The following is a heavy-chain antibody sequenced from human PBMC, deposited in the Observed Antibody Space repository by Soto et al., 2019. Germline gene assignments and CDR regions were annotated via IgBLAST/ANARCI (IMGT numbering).Heavy chain of an antibody. CDR3: ARPDTAMVAFDI. Sequence: SETLSLTCTVSGGSISSSSYYWGWIRQPPGKGLEWIGSIYYSGSTYYNPSLKSRVTISVDTSKNQFSLKLSSVTAADTAVYYCARPDTAMVAFDIWGQGTMVTVSS. CDR2: IYYSGST. V-gene: IGHV4-39*01. CDR1: GGSISSSSYY. J-gene: IGHJ3*02. D-gene: IGHD5-18*01.